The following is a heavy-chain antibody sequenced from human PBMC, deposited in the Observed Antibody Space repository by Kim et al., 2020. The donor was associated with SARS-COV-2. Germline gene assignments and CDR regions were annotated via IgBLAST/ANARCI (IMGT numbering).Heavy chain of an antibody. Sequence: SQTLSLTCAISGDSVSSNSAAWNWIRQSPSRGLEWLGRTYYRSKWYNDYAVSVKSRITINPDTSKNQFSLQLNSVTPEDTAVYYCARDQLLWFSPTSRDYYYYMDVWGKGTTVTVSS. J-gene: IGHJ6*03. CDR2: TYYRSKWYN. D-gene: IGHD3-10*01. CDR1: GDSVSSNSAA. CDR3: ARDQLLWFSPTSRDYYYYMDV. V-gene: IGHV6-1*01.